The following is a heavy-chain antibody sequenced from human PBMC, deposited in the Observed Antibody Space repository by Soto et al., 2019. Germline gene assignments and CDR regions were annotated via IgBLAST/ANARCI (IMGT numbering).Heavy chain of an antibody. CDR1: GFTFSSFW. D-gene: IGHD1-26*01. V-gene: IGHV3-7*01. Sequence: EVQLVESGGGLVQLGGSRRLSCGASGFTFSSFWMTWVRQAPGKGLEWVANIKQDGSEKYYVDSVKGRFTISRDNARNSLFLEMKSLRSEDTAVYSCVRDRSGSYLEGFDYWGQGTLVTVSS. CDR2: IKQDGSEK. J-gene: IGHJ4*02. CDR3: VRDRSGSYLEGFDY.